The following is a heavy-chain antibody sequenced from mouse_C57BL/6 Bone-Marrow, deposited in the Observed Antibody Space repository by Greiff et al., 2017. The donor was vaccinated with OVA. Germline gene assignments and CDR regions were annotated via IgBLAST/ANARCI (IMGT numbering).Heavy chain of an antibody. CDR1: GFSLPSYG. V-gene: IGHV2-2*01. J-gene: IGHJ1*03. CDR3: AKNPAVVEGEWYFDV. D-gene: IGHD1-1*01. CDR2: IWSGGST. Sequence: VQRVESGPGLVQPSQSLSITCTVSGFSLPSYGVHWVRQSPGKGLEWLGVIWSGGSTDYNAAFISRLSISKDNSKSQVIFKMNSLQADDTAIYYCAKNPAVVEGEWYFDVWGTGTTVTVSS.